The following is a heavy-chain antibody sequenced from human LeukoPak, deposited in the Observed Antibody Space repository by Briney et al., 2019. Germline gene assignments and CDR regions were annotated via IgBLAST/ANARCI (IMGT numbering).Heavy chain of an antibody. CDR2: IYHSGST. Sequence: PSETLSLTCTVSGYSISSGYYWGWIRQPPGKGLEWTGSIYHSGSTYYNPSLKSRVTISVDTSKNQFSLKLSSVTAADTAVYYCARLTGYDGNYWGQGTLVTVSS. CDR3: ARLTGYDGNY. V-gene: IGHV4-38-2*02. J-gene: IGHJ4*02. D-gene: IGHD5-18*01. CDR1: GYSISSGYY.